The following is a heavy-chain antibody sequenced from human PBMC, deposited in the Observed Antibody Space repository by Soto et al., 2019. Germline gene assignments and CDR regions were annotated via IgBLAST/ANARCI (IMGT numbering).Heavy chain of an antibody. J-gene: IGHJ4*02. Sequence: QVHLVQSGAEVKKPGASVNVSCQASGSITNHHMHWVRQAPGQGLEWMGIFNPSGLSTTYAQKFQSRVTITRDTSASTVYMELSSLTSVDTAVYFCAKVSHRGPIAVAGPLGSWGQGTLVIVSS. D-gene: IGHD6-19*01. CDR1: GSITNHH. V-gene: IGHV1-46*01. CDR2: FNPSGLST. CDR3: AKVSHRGPIAVAGPLGS.